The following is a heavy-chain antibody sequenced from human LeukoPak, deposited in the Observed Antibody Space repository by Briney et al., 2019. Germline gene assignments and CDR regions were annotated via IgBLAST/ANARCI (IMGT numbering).Heavy chain of an antibody. CDR2: FDPEDGEK. CDR3: ATVSNLDVLTGYHDY. J-gene: IGHJ4*02. CDR1: GYSLTELS. Sequence: ASVKVPCKVSGYSLTELSMHWVRQPPEKGLEWMGGFDPEDGEKMYAQKFQGRVTMTEDTSTNTAYLELSSLRSEDTAVYYCATVSNLDVLTGYHDYWGQGTLVTVSS. D-gene: IGHD3-9*01. V-gene: IGHV1-24*01.